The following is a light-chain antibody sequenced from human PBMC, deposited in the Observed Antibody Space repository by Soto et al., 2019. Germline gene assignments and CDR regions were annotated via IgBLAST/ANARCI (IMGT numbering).Light chain of an antibody. CDR3: SSYAGSTHVV. J-gene: IGLJ2*01. CDR2: EVS. V-gene: IGLV2-8*01. CDR1: SSDIGDYNF. Sequence: QSALTQPPSASGSPGQSVTISCTGTSSDIGDYNFVSWYQQHPGKAPKLMIYEVSKRPSGVPDRFSGSKSGNTASLTVAGLQAEDEADYYCSSYAGSTHVVFGGGTKVTVL.